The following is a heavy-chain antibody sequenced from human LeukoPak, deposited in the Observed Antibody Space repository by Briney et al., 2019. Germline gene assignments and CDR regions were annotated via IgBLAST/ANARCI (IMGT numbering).Heavy chain of an antibody. CDR1: RFTFSSYA. D-gene: IGHD6-19*01. V-gene: IGHV3-23*01. CDR2: ISGSGGST. Sequence: GGSLRLSCAASRFTFSSYAMSWVRQAPGKGLEWVSAISGSGGSTYYADSVKGRFTISRDNSKNTLYLQMSSLRAEDTAVYYCASYYSSGWYDDYWGQGTLVTVSS. J-gene: IGHJ4*02. CDR3: ASYYSSGWYDDY.